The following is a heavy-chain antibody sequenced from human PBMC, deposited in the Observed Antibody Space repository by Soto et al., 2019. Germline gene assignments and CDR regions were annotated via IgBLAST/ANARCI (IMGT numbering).Heavy chain of an antibody. V-gene: IGHV5-51*01. Sequence: PGESLKISCKGSGYTFTNYWIGRVRQMPGKGLEWMGIIYPGDSDTKYNPSFQGQVTISADKSITTTYLRWTSLKASDTAIYYCAASIFYYGMDVWGQGTTVTGLL. CDR3: AASIFYYGMDV. CDR1: GYTFTNYW. J-gene: IGHJ6*02. CDR2: IYPGDSDT.